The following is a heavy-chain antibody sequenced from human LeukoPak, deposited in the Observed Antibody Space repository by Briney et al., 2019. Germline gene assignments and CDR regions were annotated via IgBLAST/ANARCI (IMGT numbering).Heavy chain of an antibody. CDR3: ARFPTLTTWGY. CDR1: GFTFSSYS. D-gene: IGHD3-22*01. CDR2: ISSSSSYI. Sequence: GGSLRLSCAASGFTFSSYSMNWVRQAPGKGLEWVSSISSSSSYIYYADSVKGRFTISGDDAKNSLYLQMDSLRAEDTAVYYCARFPTLTTWGYWGQGTLVTVSS. J-gene: IGHJ4*02. V-gene: IGHV3-21*01.